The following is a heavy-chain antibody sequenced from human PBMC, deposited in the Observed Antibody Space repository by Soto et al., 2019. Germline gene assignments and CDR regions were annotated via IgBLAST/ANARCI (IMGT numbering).Heavy chain of an antibody. CDR1: GFTFSSYE. D-gene: IGHD2-2*01. V-gene: IGHV3-48*03. J-gene: IGHJ6*02. Sequence: GGSLRLSCAASGFTFSSYEMNWVRQAPGKXLEWVSYISSSGSTIYYADSVKGRFTISRDNAKNSLYLQMNSLRAEDTAVYYCARVQAIVVVPAAVGGMDVWGQGTTVTVSS. CDR2: ISSSGSTI. CDR3: ARVQAIVVVPAAVGGMDV.